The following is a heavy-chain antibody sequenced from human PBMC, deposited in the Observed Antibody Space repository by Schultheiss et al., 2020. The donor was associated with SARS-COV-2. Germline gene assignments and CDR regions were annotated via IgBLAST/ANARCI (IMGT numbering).Heavy chain of an antibody. CDR2: IWYDGSNK. V-gene: IGHV3-33*07. CDR3: ASGFYDFWSGYYKDDY. Sequence: PGGSLRLSCVASGFTFSSYGMYWVRQAPGKGLDWVAVIWYDGSNKYYADSVEGRFTISRDNFKNTLYLQMNSLGAEDTAVYYCASGFYDFWSGYYKDDYWGRGTLVTVSS. J-gene: IGHJ4*02. CDR1: GFTFSSYG. D-gene: IGHD3-3*01.